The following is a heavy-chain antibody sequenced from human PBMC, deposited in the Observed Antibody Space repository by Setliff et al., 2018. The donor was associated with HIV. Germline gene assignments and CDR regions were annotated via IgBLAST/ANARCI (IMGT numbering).Heavy chain of an antibody. Sequence: SETLSLTCAVYGGSFNGYYWSWIRQPPGKGLEWIGEINHSGSTNYNPSLKSRVTMSVDKSKNQFSLRLSSVTAADTAVYYCARARRAGSGPKFFQHWGQGTLVTVSS. CDR2: INHSGST. CDR1: GGSFNGYY. CDR3: ARARRAGSGPKFFQH. J-gene: IGHJ1*01. D-gene: IGHD2-15*01. V-gene: IGHV4-34*01.